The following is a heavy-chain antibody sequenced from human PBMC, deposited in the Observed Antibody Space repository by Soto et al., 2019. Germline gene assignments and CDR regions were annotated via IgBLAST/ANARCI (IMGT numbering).Heavy chain of an antibody. CDR3: ARWSDNKVVDP. CDR2: IWYDGSNK. Sequence: QVQLVESGGGVVQPGRSLRLSCAASGFTFSSHGMHWVRQAPGKGLEWVAVIWYDGSNKYYADSVKGRFTISRDNSKNTLYLQMKSLRAEDTAVYYCARWSDNKVVDPWGQGTLVTVSS. V-gene: IGHV3-33*01. CDR1: GFTFSSHG. D-gene: IGHD1-1*01. J-gene: IGHJ5*02.